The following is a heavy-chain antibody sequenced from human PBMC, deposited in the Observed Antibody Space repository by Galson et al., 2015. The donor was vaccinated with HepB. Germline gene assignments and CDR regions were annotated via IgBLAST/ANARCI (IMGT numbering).Heavy chain of an antibody. CDR3: AREEWELPDY. V-gene: IGHV1-2*06. CDR1: GYTFTGYY. CDR2: INPNSGVT. Sequence: SVKVSCKASGYTFTGYYIHWVRQAPGQGPEWMGRINPNSGVTNYAQSFQSRVIMTRDTSITTAYMELTRLRYDDTAVYYCAREEWELPDYWGQGTLVTVFS. D-gene: IGHD1-26*01. J-gene: IGHJ4*02.